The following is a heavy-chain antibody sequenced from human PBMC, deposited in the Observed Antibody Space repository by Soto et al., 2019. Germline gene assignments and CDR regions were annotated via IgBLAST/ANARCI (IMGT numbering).Heavy chain of an antibody. CDR1: GGNISSYS. CDR2: IIPIFGTA. V-gene: IGHV1-69*06. J-gene: IGHJ4*02. D-gene: IGHD6-13*01. Sequence: SVKVSCKASGGNISSYSIGWVRQAPGQGLEWMGGIIPIFGTAIYAQKFQGRVTITADKSTSTAYMELSSRRSEDTAVYYCASFLIAAAGKRGDYWGQGSLVTVSS. CDR3: ASFLIAAAGKRGDY.